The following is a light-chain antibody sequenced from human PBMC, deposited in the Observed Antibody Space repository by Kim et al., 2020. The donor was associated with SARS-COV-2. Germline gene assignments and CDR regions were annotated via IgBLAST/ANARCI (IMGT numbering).Light chain of an antibody. Sequence: DIQMTQSPSSLSASVGDRVTITCRASQSISTYLNWYQQKPGKAPQLLIYATSSLQSGVPSRFSGSRSGTDFTLTISSLQPEDFATYYCQQTYSPMITFGGGTKLEI. CDR3: QQTYSPMIT. V-gene: IGKV1-39*01. J-gene: IGKJ4*01. CDR2: ATS. CDR1: QSISTY.